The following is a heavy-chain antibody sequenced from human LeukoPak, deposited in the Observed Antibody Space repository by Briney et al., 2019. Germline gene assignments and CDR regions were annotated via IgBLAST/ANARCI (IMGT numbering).Heavy chain of an antibody. CDR1: GFTFNNYD. CDR3: TSEHKSGYAFDY. Sequence: GGSLSFSCAAPGFTFNNYDMTWVRQAPGKGLEGVAFIRYDGSYKFYADSVTGRFTISRDNSKNTLYLQMNSLRTEDTAVYYCTSEHKSGYAFDYWGQGTLVTVSS. J-gene: IGHJ4*02. D-gene: IGHD3-22*01. V-gene: IGHV3-30*02. CDR2: IRYDGSYK.